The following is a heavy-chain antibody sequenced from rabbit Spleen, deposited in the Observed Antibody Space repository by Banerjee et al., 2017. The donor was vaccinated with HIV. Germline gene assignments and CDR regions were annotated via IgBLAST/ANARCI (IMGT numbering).Heavy chain of an antibody. CDR3: ARDTGSSFSSYGMDL. Sequence: QSLEESGGDLVKPGASLTLTCIASGVSFNDKDVMCWVRQAPGKGLEWISCINMVTGKSVYASWAKGRFIMSRTSSTTVTLQMTSLTVADTATYFCARDTGSSFSSYGMDLWGPGTLVTVS. D-gene: IGHD8-1*01. J-gene: IGHJ6*01. CDR2: INMVTGKS. CDR1: GVSFNDKDV. V-gene: IGHV1S40*01.